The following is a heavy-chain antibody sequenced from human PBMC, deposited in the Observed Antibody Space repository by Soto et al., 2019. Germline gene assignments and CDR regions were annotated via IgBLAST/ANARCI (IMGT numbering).Heavy chain of an antibody. CDR1: GYTFTSYY. D-gene: IGHD2-2*01. CDR2: INPSGGST. CDR3: ARDRGVVPAASQYYFDY. Sequence: VASVKVSCKASGYTFTSYYMHWVRQAPGQGLEWMGIINPSGGSTSYAQKFQGRVTMTRDTSTSTVYMELSSLRSEDTAVYYCARDRGVVPAASQYYFDYWGQGTLVTVSS. J-gene: IGHJ4*02. V-gene: IGHV1-46*01.